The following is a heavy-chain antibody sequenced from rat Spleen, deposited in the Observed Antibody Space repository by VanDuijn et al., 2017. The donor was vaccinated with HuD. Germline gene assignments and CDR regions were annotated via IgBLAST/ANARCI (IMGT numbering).Heavy chain of an antibody. CDR2: ISYDGGSV. CDR1: GFTFSDYY. J-gene: IGHJ2*01. CDR3: AREARTYPGGFDY. V-gene: IGHV5-20*01. Sequence: EVQLVESGGGLVQPGRSLKLSCAASGFTFSDYYMAWVRQAPTKGLEWVASISYDGGSVFYRDSVKGRFTISRDNAKSTLYLQMDSLRSEDTATYYCAREARTYPGGFDYWGQGVMVTVSS. D-gene: IGHD1-4*01.